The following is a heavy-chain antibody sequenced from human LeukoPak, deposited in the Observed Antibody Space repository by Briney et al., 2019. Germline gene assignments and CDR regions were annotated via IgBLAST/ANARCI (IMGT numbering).Heavy chain of an antibody. Sequence: SETLSLTCSVSGGSISDSNYYWGWIRQPPGRGLEWIANIYYSGSAYYSPSLKSRVTVSVDTSKNQFSLKLNSVTAADTAVYYCARQSTIAAARIDPWGQGALVTVSS. D-gene: IGHD6-25*01. V-gene: IGHV4-39*01. CDR1: GGSISDSNYY. J-gene: IGHJ5*02. CDR3: ARQSTIAAARIDP. CDR2: IYYSGSA.